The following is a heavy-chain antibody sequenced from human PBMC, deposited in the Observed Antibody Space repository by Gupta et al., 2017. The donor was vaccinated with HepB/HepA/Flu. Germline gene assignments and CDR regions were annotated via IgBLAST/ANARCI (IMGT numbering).Heavy chain of an antibody. D-gene: IGHD3-10*01. Sequence: QVQLVESGGVVVQPGASLGISCAASGFNFSAYGMHWVRQAPGKGLEWVAIIWFDGSKKYYADSVRGRFTIARDNSKNTVSLQMNSLRGDDTGVYYCARDFFGIGDAWGQGKLVTVSS. V-gene: IGHV3-33*01. J-gene: IGHJ5*02. CDR2: IWFDGSKK. CDR3: ARDFFGIGDA. CDR1: GFNFSAYG.